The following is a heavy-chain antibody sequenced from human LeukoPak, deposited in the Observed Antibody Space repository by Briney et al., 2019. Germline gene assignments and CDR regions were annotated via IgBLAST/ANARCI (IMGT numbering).Heavy chain of an antibody. CDR2: IYYSGST. J-gene: IGHJ4*02. V-gene: IGHV4-59*01. CDR1: GASITSYY. Sequence: KPSETLSVTCTVSGASITSYYWTWIRQPPGKGLEWIGYIYYSGSTNYNPSLKSRVTISVDTSKNQFSLKLSSVTAADTAVYYCARDLRAAYWGQGTLVTVSS. D-gene: IGHD3-16*01. CDR3: ARDLRAAY.